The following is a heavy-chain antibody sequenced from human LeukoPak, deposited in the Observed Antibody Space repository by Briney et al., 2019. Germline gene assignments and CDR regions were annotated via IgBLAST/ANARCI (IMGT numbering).Heavy chain of an antibody. V-gene: IGHV3-23*01. CDR3: ANDYPSSGTYHDY. J-gene: IGHJ4*02. CDR2: INRSGGRT. D-gene: IGHD3-10*01. CDR1: GFTVSTYA. Sequence: QSGGSLRLSCTASGFTVSTYAMSWVRQAPGKGLEWVSGINRSGGRTYNADSVKGRFTISSDDSKNMMYLQMNNLRAEDTAVYYCANDYPSSGTYHDYWGQGTLVTVSS.